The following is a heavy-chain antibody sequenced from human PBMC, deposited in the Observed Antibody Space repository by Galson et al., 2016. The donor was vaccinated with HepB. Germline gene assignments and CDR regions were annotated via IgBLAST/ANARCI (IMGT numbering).Heavy chain of an antibody. CDR1: GASVNSSNSY. D-gene: IGHD3-10*01. V-gene: IGHV4-39*01. CDR3: ARPYYGSGRMGLYNWFDP. J-gene: IGHJ5*02. Sequence: ETLSLTCSVSGASVNSSNSYWGWIRQPPGKGLEWIANIYYAGRTYYNPSLKSRLTISLDTSKNQFSLRLTSVTAADTAVYYCARPYYGSGRMGLYNWFDPWGQGTLVTVSS. CDR2: IYYAGRT.